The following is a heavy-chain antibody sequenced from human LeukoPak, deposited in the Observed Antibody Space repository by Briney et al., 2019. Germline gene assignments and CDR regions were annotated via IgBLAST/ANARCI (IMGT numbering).Heavy chain of an antibody. CDR3: ARDLMGYYYDSSGYYTLDY. V-gene: IGHV3-21*01. CDR1: GFTFSSYS. D-gene: IGHD3-22*01. J-gene: IGHJ4*02. CDR2: ISSSSSYI. Sequence: GGSLRLSCAASGFTFSSYSMNWVRQAPGKGLEWVSSISSSSSYIYYADSVKGRFTISRDNAKNSLYLQMNSLRAEDTAVYYCARDLMGYYYDSSGYYTLDYWGQGTLVTVSS.